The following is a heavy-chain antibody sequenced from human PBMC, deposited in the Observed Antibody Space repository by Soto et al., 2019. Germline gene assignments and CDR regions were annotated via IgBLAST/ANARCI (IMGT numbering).Heavy chain of an antibody. CDR3: ARGIAVAGTDAFDI. CDR1: GGTFSSYT. V-gene: IGHV1-69*02. CDR2: IIPILGIA. D-gene: IGHD6-19*01. J-gene: IGHJ3*02. Sequence: SVKVSCKASGGTFSSYTISWVRQAPGQGLEWMGRIIPILGIANYAQKFQGRVTITADKSTSTAYMELSSLRSEDTAVYYCARGIAVAGTDAFDIWGQGTIVTVSS.